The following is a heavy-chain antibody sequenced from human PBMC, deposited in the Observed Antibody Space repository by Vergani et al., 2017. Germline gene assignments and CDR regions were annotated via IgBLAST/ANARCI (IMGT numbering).Heavy chain of an antibody. CDR3: ARGKAAAGSFDY. CDR2: INHSGST. Sequence: VQLLESGGGLVQPGGSLRLSCAASGFTFSSYAMSWVRQAPGKGLEWIGEINHSGSTNYNPSLKSRVTISVDTSKNQFSLKLSSVTAADTAVYYCARGKAAAGSFDYWGQGTLVTVSS. J-gene: IGHJ4*02. V-gene: IGHV4-34*01. CDR1: GFTFSSYA. D-gene: IGHD6-13*01.